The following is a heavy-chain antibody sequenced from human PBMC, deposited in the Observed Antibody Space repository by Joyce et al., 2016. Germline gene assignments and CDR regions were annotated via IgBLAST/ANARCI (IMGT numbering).Heavy chain of an antibody. CDR3: TRSLPHGDGDKRATDI. V-gene: IGHV1-3*05. CDR2: IHAGSGVT. J-gene: IGHJ4*02. CDR1: GYSFTNYA. D-gene: IGHD7-27*01. Sequence: QVLLVQSGPAQKEPGASMTLSCKPSGYSFTNYALNWVRQAPGQGLEWMGRIHAGSGVTMFSQKFYDRVSITTDTSASTVYMEMRGLTSADTATYYCTRSLPHGDGDKRATDIWGQGTLVTVSS.